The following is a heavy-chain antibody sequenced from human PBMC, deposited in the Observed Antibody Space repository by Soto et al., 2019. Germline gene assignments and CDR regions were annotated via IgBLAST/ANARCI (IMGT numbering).Heavy chain of an antibody. CDR3: ARGGVVVPASYYYYGMDV. CDR2: IIPIFGTA. V-gene: IGHV1-69*06. CDR1: GGTFSSYA. D-gene: IGHD2-2*01. J-gene: IGHJ6*02. Sequence: QVQLVQSGAEVKKPGSSVKVSCKASGGTFSSYAISWVRQAPGQGLEWMGRIIPIFGTANYAQKLQGRVTITADKSTSTAYMELSSMRSEVTAVYYCARGGVVVPASYYYYGMDVWGQGTTVTVS.